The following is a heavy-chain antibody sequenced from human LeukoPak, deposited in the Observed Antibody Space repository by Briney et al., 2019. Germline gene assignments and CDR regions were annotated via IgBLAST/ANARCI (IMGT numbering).Heavy chain of an antibody. CDR2: IWYDGTTK. J-gene: IGHJ4*02. CDR1: GFTFSSYG. D-gene: IGHD3-22*01. CDR3: ARDDYDSSGIAH. Sequence: RAGGSLRLSCSASGFTFSSYGIHWVRQAPGKGLEWVAVIWYDGTTKYYGDSVKGRFTISRDNFKNTLYLQMNSLRAEDTAVYYCARDDYDSSGIAHWGQGTLVTVSS. V-gene: IGHV3-33*01.